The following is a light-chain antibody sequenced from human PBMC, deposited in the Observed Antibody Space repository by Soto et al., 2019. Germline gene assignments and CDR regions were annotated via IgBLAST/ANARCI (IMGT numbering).Light chain of an antibody. CDR3: SSYAGSNKLGV. V-gene: IGLV2-8*01. CDR1: SSDVGGYNY. J-gene: IGLJ2*01. Sequence: QSALTQPPSASWSPGQSVTISCTGTSSDVGGYNYVSWYQQHPGKAPKLMISEVTKRPSGVPDRFAGYKSGNTASLTVSGLQADDEDDYYCSSYAGSNKLGVFVGGTKLTVL. CDR2: EVT.